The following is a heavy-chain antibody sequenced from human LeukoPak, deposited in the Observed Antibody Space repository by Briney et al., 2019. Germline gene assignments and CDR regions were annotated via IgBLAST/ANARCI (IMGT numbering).Heavy chain of an antibody. D-gene: IGHD2-15*01. CDR3: ARMTPDSPSFDY. J-gene: IGHJ4*02. CDR2: IDWDDDK. CDR1: GFSLSTPEMC. V-gene: IGHV2-70*17. Sequence: SGPALVKPTQTLTLTCTFSGFSLSTPEMCVTWIRQPPGKALEWLARIDWDDDKFYSPSLRTRHTISKDTPKNQVVLRMTNMDPVDTGTYYCARMTPDSPSFDYWGQGPLITVSS.